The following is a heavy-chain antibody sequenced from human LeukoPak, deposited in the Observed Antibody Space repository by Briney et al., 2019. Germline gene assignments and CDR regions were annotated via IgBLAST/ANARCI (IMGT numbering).Heavy chain of an antibody. CDR3: ARVEALAYYGMDV. Sequence: GGSLRLSCAASGFTFSSYAMSWVRQAPGKGLEWVSAISGSGGSTYYADSVKGRFTISRDNSKNTLYLQMNSLRAEDTAVYYCARVEALAYYGMDVWGQGTTVTVSS. D-gene: IGHD1-1*01. CDR2: ISGSGGST. V-gene: IGHV3-23*01. J-gene: IGHJ6*02. CDR1: GFTFSSYA.